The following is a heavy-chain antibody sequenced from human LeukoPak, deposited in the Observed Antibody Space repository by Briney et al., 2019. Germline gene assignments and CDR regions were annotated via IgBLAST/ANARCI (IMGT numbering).Heavy chain of an antibody. Sequence: SQTLSLTCTVSGRSISSGGYYWSWIRQHPGNGLEWIGYIYYSGSTYYNPSLKSRVTISVDTSKNQFSLKLSSVTAADTAVYNCARSRAGYENCWFDPWGQGTLVTVSS. CDR1: GRSISSGGYY. V-gene: IGHV4-31*03. J-gene: IGHJ5*02. CDR2: IYYSGST. CDR3: ARSRAGYENCWFDP. D-gene: IGHD3-9*01.